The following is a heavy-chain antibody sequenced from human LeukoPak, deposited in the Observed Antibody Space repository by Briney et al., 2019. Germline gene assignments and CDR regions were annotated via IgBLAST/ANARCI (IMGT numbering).Heavy chain of an antibody. CDR2: ISYDGSNK. D-gene: IGHD6-13*01. V-gene: IGHV3-30*03. Sequence: GRSLRLSCAASGFTFSSYGMHWVRQAPGKGLEWVAVISYDGSNKYYADSVKGRFTISRDNSKNTLYLQMNSLRAEDTAVYYCARGAFNTHSSSWYLGMLDYWGRGTLVTVSS. CDR3: ARGAFNTHSSSWYLGMLDY. CDR1: GFTFSSYG. J-gene: IGHJ4*02.